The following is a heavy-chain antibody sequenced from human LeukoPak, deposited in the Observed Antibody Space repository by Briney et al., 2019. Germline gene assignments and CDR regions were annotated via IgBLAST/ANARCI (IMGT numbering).Heavy chain of an antibody. CDR3: ARSRVVITSSGPNWFDP. CDR2: IFYSGRT. D-gene: IGHD3-22*01. CDR1: GGSISSYY. V-gene: IGHV4-59*01. J-gene: IGHJ5*02. Sequence: PSETLSLTCTVSGGSISSYYWRWLRQPPGKGLEWIGYIFYSGRTNYNTSLKGRVTISVDTSKNQFTLKLSSVTAADTAVYYCARSRVVITSSGPNWFDPWGQGTLVTVSS.